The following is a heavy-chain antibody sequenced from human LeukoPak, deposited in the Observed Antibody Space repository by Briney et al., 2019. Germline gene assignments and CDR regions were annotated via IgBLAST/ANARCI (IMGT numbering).Heavy chain of an antibody. D-gene: IGHD4-17*01. CDR1: GYTFTSYA. CDR2: IIPIFGTA. J-gene: IGHJ2*01. Sequence: SVKVSCKASGYTFTSYAISWVRQAPGQGLEWMGGIIPIFGTANYAQKFQGRVTITADESTSTAYMELSSLRSEDTAVYYCARPPDYGDRYWYFDLWGRGTLVTVSS. CDR3: ARPPDYGDRYWYFDL. V-gene: IGHV1-69*13.